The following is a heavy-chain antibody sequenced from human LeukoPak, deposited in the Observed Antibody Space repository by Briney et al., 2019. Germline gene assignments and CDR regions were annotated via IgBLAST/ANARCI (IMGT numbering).Heavy chain of an antibody. J-gene: IGHJ4*02. V-gene: IGHV1-46*01. D-gene: IGHD2-2*01. CDR3: ASAVVVPAAIRY. CDR2: INPSGGST. CDR1: GYTFTSYY. Sequence: ASVKVSCKASGYTFTSYYMHWVRQAPGQGLEWMGIINPSGGSTSYAQKFQGRVTMTRDTSTSTVYMELSSLRSEDTAVYYCASAVVVPAAIRYWGQGTLVTVSS.